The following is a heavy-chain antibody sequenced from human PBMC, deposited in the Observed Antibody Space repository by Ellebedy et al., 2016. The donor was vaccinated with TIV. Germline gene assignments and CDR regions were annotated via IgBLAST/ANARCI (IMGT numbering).Heavy chain of an antibody. CDR2: IEDAVTET. CDR1: GFTLSSYG. V-gene: IGHV3-7*03. J-gene: IGHJ2*01. Sequence: PGGSLRLSCAASGFTLSSYGMHWVRQAPGKGLEWVASIEDAVTETYTVDSAEGRFIISSDNAKNLLYLRINNPRDEDTAVYYCARRGSRYWHFDLWGRGTQVTVSS. CDR3: ARRGSRYWHFDL. D-gene: IGHD1-1*01.